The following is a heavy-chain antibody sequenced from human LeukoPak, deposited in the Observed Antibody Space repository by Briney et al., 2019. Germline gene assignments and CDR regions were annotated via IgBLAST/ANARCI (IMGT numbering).Heavy chain of an antibody. D-gene: IGHD2-15*01. V-gene: IGHV3-33*01. J-gene: IGHJ4*02. Sequence: GGSLRLSCAASGVTFRSYGIHCVRQAPGKGLEWVALIWYDGSNKYYADSVKGRFTISRDNSKNTLYLQMTSLRAEDTAVYYCARDPRPGYCSGGSCSGFFDYWGQGTLVTVSS. CDR2: IWYDGSNK. CDR3: ARDPRPGYCSGGSCSGFFDY. CDR1: GVTFRSYG.